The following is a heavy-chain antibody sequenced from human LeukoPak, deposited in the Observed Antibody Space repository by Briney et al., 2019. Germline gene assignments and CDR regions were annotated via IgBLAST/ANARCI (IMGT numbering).Heavy chain of an antibody. V-gene: IGHV3-7*01. D-gene: IGHD6-13*01. CDR1: GGSFSSNSYY. Sequence: ETLSLTCTVSGGSFSSNSYYWGWIRQPPGKGLEWVANIKQDGSEKYYVDSVKGRFTISRDNAKNSLYLQMNSLRAEDTAVYYCARELRSSWHYYGMDVWGQGTTVTVSS. J-gene: IGHJ6*02. CDR2: IKQDGSEK. CDR3: ARELRSSWHYYGMDV.